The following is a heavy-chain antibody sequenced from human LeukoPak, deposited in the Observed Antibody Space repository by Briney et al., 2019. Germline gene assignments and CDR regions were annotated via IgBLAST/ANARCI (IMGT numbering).Heavy chain of an antibody. V-gene: IGHV4-30-2*01. CDR3: ARGMRGYDILTGASVSNWFDP. CDR2: IYHSGST. CDR1: GGSISSGGYS. J-gene: IGHJ5*02. D-gene: IGHD3-9*01. Sequence: SSQTLSLTCAVSGGSISSGGYSWSWIRQPPGKGLEWIGYIYHSGSTYYNPSLKSRVTISVDRSKNQFSLKLSSVTAADTAVYYCARGMRGYDILTGASVSNWFDPWGQGTLVTVSS.